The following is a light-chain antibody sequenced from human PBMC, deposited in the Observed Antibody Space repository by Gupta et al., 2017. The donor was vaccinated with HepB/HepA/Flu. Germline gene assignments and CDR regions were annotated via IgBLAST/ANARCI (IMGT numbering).Light chain of an antibody. J-gene: IGLJ3*02. CDR3: SSYTTRYIWV. V-gene: IGLV2-14*03. CDR1: SADVGANNL. CDR2: AVN. Sequence: QSALTQPASVSGSPGQSISISCTGTSADVGANNLVSWFQVRPGKAPKVMIYAVNRRPSGVSYRFSGSKSDNTASLTISGLQAEDEADYYCSSYTTRYIWVFGGGTKVTVL.